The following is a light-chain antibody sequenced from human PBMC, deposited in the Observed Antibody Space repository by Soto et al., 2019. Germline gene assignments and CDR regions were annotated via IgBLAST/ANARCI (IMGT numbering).Light chain of an antibody. J-gene: IGKJ1*01. CDR2: DGS. CDR3: QQRTDWLWT. CDR1: QSITSY. V-gene: IGKV3-11*01. Sequence: EIVLTQSPATLSLSPGERATLSCRVSQSITSYLAWYQQKPGQAPRLLIYDGSNRATGIPARFSGSGYGTDFTLTISSLEPEDFAVYYCQQRTDWLWTFGQGTKVPMK.